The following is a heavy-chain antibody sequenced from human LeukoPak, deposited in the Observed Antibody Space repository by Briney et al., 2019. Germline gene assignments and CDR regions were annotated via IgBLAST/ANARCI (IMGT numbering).Heavy chain of an antibody. Sequence: GSQRLSCAASGFTFSTYSMNWVRQAPGKGLEWIGEILHSGTTNYNPSLQSRVTISLDTSNNQFSLKLTSVTAADTAVYYCGRNAAYCIDCWGQGILVTVSS. CDR2: ILHSGTT. D-gene: IGHD3-9*01. CDR3: GRNAAYCIDC. CDR1: GFTFSTYS. V-gene: IGHV4-34*12. J-gene: IGHJ1*01.